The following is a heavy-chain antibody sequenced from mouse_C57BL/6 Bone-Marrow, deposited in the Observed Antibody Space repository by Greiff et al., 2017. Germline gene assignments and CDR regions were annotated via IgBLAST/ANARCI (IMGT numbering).Heavy chain of an antibody. J-gene: IGHJ1*03. D-gene: IGHD1-1*01. CDR1: GYTFTSYW. CDR2: IHPNSGST. CDR3: AVYGSSPHWYVDV. V-gene: IGHV1-64*01. Sequence: VQLQQPGAELVKPGASVKLSCKASGYTFTSYWMHWVKQRPGQGLEWIGMIHPNSGSTNYNEKFKSKATLTVDKSSSTAYMQLSSLTSEDSAVYYCAVYGSSPHWYVDVWGTGTTVTVSS.